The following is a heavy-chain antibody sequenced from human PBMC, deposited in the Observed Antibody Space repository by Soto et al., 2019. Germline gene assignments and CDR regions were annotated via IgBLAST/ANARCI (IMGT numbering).Heavy chain of an antibody. Sequence: SVKVSCKASGGTFNVYTIIWVRQAPGQGLEWMGRIIPMLAITNYAQGFQGRVTLTADTSTTTAYMELSSLTSEDTAVYYCALGSWSGETFDTWGQGTLVTVS. CDR3: ALGSWSGETFDT. J-gene: IGHJ3*02. D-gene: IGHD6-13*01. CDR2: IIPMLAIT. V-gene: IGHV1-69*02. CDR1: GGTFNVYT.